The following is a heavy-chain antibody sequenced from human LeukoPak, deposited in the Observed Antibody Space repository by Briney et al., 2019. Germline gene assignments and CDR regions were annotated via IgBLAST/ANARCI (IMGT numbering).Heavy chain of an antibody. D-gene: IGHD3-9*01. Sequence: SETLSLTCTVSGYSISSGYYWGWMRQPPGKGLEWIGSIYHSGSTYYNPSLKSRVTISVDTSKNQFSLKLSSVTAADTAVYYCARVVKLRYFDWLSARNWFDPWGQGTLVTVSS. J-gene: IGHJ5*02. CDR3: ARVVKLRYFDWLSARNWFDP. CDR1: GYSISSGYY. CDR2: IYHSGST. V-gene: IGHV4-38-2*02.